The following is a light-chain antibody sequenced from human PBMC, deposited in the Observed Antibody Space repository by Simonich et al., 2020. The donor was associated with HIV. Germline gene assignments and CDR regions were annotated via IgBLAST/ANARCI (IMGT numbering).Light chain of an antibody. CDR3: CSYAGGSTWV. V-gene: IGLV2-23*02. Sequence: QSALTQPASVSGSPGQSITISCTGTSSDVGGYNYVSGYQQHPGKAPKLMLYDVRKRPSGVSNRFSGSKSGNTASLTISGLQAEDEADYYCCSYAGGSTWVFGGGTKLTVL. J-gene: IGLJ3*02. CDR1: SSDVGGYNY. CDR2: DVR.